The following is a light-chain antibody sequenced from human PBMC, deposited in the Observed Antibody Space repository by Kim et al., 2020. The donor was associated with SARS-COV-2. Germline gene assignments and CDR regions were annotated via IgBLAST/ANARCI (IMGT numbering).Light chain of an antibody. CDR3: QRYGSSLWT. CDR2: GAS. J-gene: IGKJ1*01. V-gene: IGKV3-20*01. CDR1: QIVSGPY. Sequence: LARGERAAHACRASQIVSGPYLAWCQQKPGQTPRLLIYGASSRAAGIPDRFSGSGSGTDFTLIISRLEPEDFAVYYCQRYGSSLWTFGQGTKLEI.